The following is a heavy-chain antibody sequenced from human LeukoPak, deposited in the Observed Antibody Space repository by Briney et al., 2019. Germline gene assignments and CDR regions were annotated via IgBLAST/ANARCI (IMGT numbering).Heavy chain of an antibody. D-gene: IGHD1-26*01. Sequence: PSDTLSLTCTVSGGSISSSSYYWGWSRQPPAKGHEWIGSIYYSGSTYYNPSLKSRVTISVDTSENQFSLKLSSVTAADTAVYYCARDRDGAIMDVWGKGTTVTVSS. CDR1: GGSISSSSYY. V-gene: IGHV4-39*07. CDR3: ARDRDGAIMDV. J-gene: IGHJ6*03. CDR2: IYYSGST.